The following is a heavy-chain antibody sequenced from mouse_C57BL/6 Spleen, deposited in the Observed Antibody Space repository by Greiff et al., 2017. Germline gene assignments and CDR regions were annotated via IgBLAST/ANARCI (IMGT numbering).Heavy chain of an antibody. CDR1: GYTFTSYD. CDR2: IYPRDGST. Sequence: VKLVESGPELVKPGASVKLSCKASGYTFTSYDINWVKQRPGQGLEWIGWIYPRDGSTKYNEKFKGKATLTVDTSSSTAYMELHSLTSEDSAVYFCARSNWDVEGYYFDYWGQGTTLTVSS. CDR3: ARSNWDVEGYYFDY. J-gene: IGHJ2*01. D-gene: IGHD4-1*01. V-gene: IGHV1-85*01.